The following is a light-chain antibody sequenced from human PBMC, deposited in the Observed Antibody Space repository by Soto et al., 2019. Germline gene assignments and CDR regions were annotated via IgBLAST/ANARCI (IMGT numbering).Light chain of an antibody. CDR1: QSISSW. CDR3: QQYNSYSQA. J-gene: IGKJ4*01. Sequence: DIQMTQSPSTLSASVGDRVTITCRASQSISSWLAWYQQKPGKAPKLLIYKASSLESGVPSRFSGSGSVTEFTLTISSLQPDDFATYYCQQYNSYSQAFGGGTKVEIK. CDR2: KAS. V-gene: IGKV1-5*03.